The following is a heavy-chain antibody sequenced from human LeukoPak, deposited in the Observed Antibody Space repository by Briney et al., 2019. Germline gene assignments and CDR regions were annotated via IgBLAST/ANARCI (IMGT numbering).Heavy chain of an antibody. CDR2: INSNTGDS. J-gene: IGHJ4*02. V-gene: IGHV1-2*02. Sequence: RASVTVSCTTYGYTFTDYYLHWVRQAPGQGLEWVGWINSNTGDSSLAQKFKGRVTMTRDTSISTAYMELRSLRSDDTAVYYCARDLKRGYSSGRYSWGTGSSNDYWGQGTLVTVSS. CDR1: GYTFTDYY. CDR3: ARDLKRGYSSGRYSWGTGSSNDY. D-gene: IGHD6-19*01.